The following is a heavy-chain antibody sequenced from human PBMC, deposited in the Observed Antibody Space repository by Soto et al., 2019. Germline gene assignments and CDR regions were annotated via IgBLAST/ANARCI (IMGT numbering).Heavy chain of an antibody. Sequence: ASVKVSCKASGYTFTGYYMHWVRQAPGQGLEWMGWINPNSGGTNYAQKFQGWVTMTRDTSISTAYMELSRLRSDDTAVYYCAVAAAGSPNWFDPWGQGTLVTVSS. J-gene: IGHJ5*02. CDR2: INPNSGGT. V-gene: IGHV1-2*04. D-gene: IGHD6-13*01. CDR1: GYTFTGYY. CDR3: AVAAAGSPNWFDP.